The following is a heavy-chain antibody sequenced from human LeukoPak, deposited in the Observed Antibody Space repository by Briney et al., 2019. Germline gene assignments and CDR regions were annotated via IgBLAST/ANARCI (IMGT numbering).Heavy chain of an antibody. Sequence: GGSLRLSCAASGFTFSSYGMPWVRQAPGKGLEWVAVILNDGSQEKYADSVKGRFTISRDNSKNTLFLQMNSLRAEDTAVYYCARDDALGDNALDIWGQGTMVTVSS. CDR1: GFTFSSYG. CDR3: ARDDALGDNALDI. CDR2: ILNDGSQE. D-gene: IGHD3-16*01. J-gene: IGHJ3*02. V-gene: IGHV3-33*01.